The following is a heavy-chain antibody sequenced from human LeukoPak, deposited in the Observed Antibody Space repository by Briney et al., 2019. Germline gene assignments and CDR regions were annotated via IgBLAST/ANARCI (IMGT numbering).Heavy chain of an antibody. J-gene: IGHJ4*02. CDR1: GFTFSSYA. V-gene: IGHV3-30*01. CDR3: ARGHSSGLDYSDY. D-gene: IGHD3-22*01. CDR2: ISYDGSNK. Sequence: PGGSLRLSCAASGFTFSSYAMHWVRQAPGKGLEWVAVISYDGSNKYYADSVKRRFTISRDNSKNTLYLQMNSLRAEDTAVYYCARGHSSGLDYSDYWGQGTLVTVSS.